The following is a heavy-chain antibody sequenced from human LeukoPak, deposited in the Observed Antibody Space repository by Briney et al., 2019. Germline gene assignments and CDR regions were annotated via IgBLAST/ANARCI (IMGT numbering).Heavy chain of an antibody. CDR3: ARVSSGGYFHTYYFDY. J-gene: IGHJ4*02. CDR1: GYSISSGYY. D-gene: IGHD3-22*01. V-gene: IGHV4-38-2*02. CDR2: IYHSGST. Sequence: PSETLSLTCTVSGYSISSGYYWGWIRQPPGKGLEWIGSIYHSGSTYYNPSLKSRVTISVDTSKNQFSLKLSSVTAADTAVYYCARVSSGGYFHTYYFDYWGQGTLVTVSS.